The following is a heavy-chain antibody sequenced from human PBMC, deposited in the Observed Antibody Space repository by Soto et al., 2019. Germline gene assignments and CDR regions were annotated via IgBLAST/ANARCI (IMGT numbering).Heavy chain of an antibody. CDR3: ARGPRRDSSGYPAYYFDY. D-gene: IGHD3-22*01. V-gene: IGHV3-7*03. J-gene: IGHJ4*02. CDR1: TFTFSTYY. CDR2: IREDGSEK. Sequence: PGGSLRLSCAASTFTFSTYYMDWVRQAPGKGLEWVATIREDGSEKFYVDSVKGRFTVSRDNAKNSLFLQMDSLTGEDTAVYYCARGPRRDSSGYPAYYFDYWGQGTLVTVPQ.